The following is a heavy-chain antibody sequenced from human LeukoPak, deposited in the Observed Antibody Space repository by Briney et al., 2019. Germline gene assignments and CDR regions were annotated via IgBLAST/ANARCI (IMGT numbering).Heavy chain of an antibody. V-gene: IGHV3-7*03. CDR3: ARSPDIVATIFDY. CDR2: IKQDGSEK. J-gene: IGHJ4*02. CDR1: GFTFSTYW. Sequence: PGGSLRLSCAASGFTFSTYWMSWVRQAPGKGLEWVANIKQDGSEKNYVDSVKGRFTISRDNAKKSLYLQMNSLRAEDTAVYYCARSPDIVATIFDYWGQGTLVTVSS. D-gene: IGHD5-12*01.